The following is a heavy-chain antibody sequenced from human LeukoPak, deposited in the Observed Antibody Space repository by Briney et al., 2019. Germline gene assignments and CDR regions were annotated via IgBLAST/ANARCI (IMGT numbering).Heavy chain of an antibody. CDR2: SGSS. Sequence: PSETLSLTYTVSGDSFSDYYWTWIRQPPGEGLGWVGYSGSSNYNPSLKSRVTISVDTSKRHFSLTLSSVTAADTAVYYCARTRRHYFGSGKTLTPWPAGLDIWGQGTTVIVS. D-gene: IGHD3-10*01. V-gene: IGHV4-59*01. J-gene: IGHJ6*02. CDR1: GDSFSDYY. CDR3: ARTRRHYFGSGKTLTPWPAGLDI.